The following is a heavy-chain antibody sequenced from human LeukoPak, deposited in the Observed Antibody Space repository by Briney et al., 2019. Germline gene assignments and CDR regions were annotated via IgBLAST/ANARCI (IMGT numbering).Heavy chain of an antibody. CDR2: INYSGST. CDR3: VTKCGGGNWFDP. CDR1: GGSISSGDYY. V-gene: IGHV4-30-4*01. Sequence: SQTLSLTCTVSGGSISSGDYYWSWIRQPPGKGLEWIGYINYSGSTYYNPSLKSRVTISVDTSKNQFSLKLSSVTAADTAVYYCVTKCGGGNWFDPWGQGTLVTVSS. D-gene: IGHD3-10*02. J-gene: IGHJ5*02.